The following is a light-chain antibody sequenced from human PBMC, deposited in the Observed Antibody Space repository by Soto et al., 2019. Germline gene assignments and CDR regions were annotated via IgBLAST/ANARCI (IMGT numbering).Light chain of an antibody. CDR1: QSISSW. Sequence: DIQMTQSPSTLSASVGDRVTITCRASQSISSWLAWYQQKPGKAPKLLIYKASSLETGVPSRFSGSGSGTEFTLTISSLQPDDFATYYCQQYKSYSLTFGGGTKV. CDR3: QQYKSYSLT. V-gene: IGKV1-5*03. J-gene: IGKJ4*01. CDR2: KAS.